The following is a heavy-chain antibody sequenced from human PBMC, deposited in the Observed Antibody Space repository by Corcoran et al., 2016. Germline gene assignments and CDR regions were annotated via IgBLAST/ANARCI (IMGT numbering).Heavy chain of an antibody. J-gene: IGHJ6*02. V-gene: IGHV3-21*01. CDR3: ARDRGGYCSGGSCFEVVGPYGMDV. CDR1: GFTFSSYS. D-gene: IGHD2-15*01. Sequence: EVQLVESGGGLVKPGGSLRLSCAASGFTFSSYSMNWVRQAPGKGLEWVSSISSSSSYIYYADSLKGRFTISRDNAKNSLYLQMNSLRAGYTAVYYCARDRGGYCSGGSCFEVVGPYGMDVWGQGTTVTVSS. CDR2: ISSSSSYI.